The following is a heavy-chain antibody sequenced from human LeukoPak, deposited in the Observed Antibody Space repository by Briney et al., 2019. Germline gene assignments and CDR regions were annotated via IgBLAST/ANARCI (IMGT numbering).Heavy chain of an antibody. CDR1: GFTFSNFD. V-gene: IGHV3-30*03. D-gene: IGHD6-13*01. J-gene: IGHJ3*01. CDR2: ISYDGANE. CDR3: KSHPIASAGPIYDAFDV. Sequence: GTSLRLSCSASGFTFSNFDFRWVRQAPGKGLEWVAVISYDGANEYYADSVKGRFTISRDDSKSAVFLQMNSLRAEDSASYYCKSHPIASAGPIYDAFDVWGQGTRVTVS.